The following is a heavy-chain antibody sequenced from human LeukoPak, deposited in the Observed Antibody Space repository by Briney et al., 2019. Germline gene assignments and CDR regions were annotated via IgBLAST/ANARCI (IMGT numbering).Heavy chain of an antibody. J-gene: IGHJ2*01. CDR1: GFTFSSYG. CDR2: ISYDGSNK. CDR3: AKGGYSYGYEGWYFDL. V-gene: IGHV3-30*18. Sequence: PGGSLRLSCAASGFTFSSYGMHWVRQAPGKGLEWVAVISYDGSNKYYADSVKGRFTISRDNSKNTLYLQMNGLRAEDTAVYYCAKGGYSYGYEGWYFDLWGRGTLVTVSS. D-gene: IGHD5-18*01.